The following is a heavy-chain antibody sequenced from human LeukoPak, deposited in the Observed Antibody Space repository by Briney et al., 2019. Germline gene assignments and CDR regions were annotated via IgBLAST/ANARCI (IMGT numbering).Heavy chain of an antibody. CDR2: ISAYNGNT. CDR3: ARAYCSSTSCYFDY. CDR1: GYTFTSYG. V-gene: IGHV1-18*01. J-gene: IGHJ4*02. Sequence: ASVKVSCKASGYTFTSYGISWVRQAPGQGLEWMGWISAYNGNTNYAQKLQGRVTMTTDTSTSTAYMELRSQRSDDTAVYYCARAYCSSTSCYFDYWGQGTLVTVSS. D-gene: IGHD2-2*01.